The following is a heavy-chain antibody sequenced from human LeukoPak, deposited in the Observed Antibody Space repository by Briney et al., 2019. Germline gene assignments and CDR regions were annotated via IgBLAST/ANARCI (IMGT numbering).Heavy chain of an antibody. CDR1: GFTFSSYE. CDR3: ARDLGPAPGISVGGSGFGY. V-gene: IGHV3-48*03. Sequence: PGGSLRLSCAASGFTFSSYEMNWVRQAPGKGLEWVSYISSSGSTTYYADSVKGRFTISRDNSKNTLYLQMNSLRAEDTAVYYCARDLGPAPGISVGGSGFGYWGQGTLVTVSS. D-gene: IGHD6-19*01. J-gene: IGHJ4*02. CDR2: ISSSGSTT.